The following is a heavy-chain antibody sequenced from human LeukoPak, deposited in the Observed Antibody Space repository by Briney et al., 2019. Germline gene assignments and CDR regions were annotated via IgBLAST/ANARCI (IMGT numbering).Heavy chain of an antibody. J-gene: IGHJ4*02. CDR1: GFTFSSYA. CDR3: ASDGGEWLYPPY. D-gene: IGHD3-3*01. Sequence: PGGSLRLSCAASGFTFSSYAMSWVRQAPGKGLEWVSSICESGDWAYSADSVKGRFSISRDNSKNTLYLQMNSLRADDTAVYYCASDGGEWLYPPYWGQGTLVTVSS. V-gene: IGHV3-23*01. CDR2: ICESGDWA.